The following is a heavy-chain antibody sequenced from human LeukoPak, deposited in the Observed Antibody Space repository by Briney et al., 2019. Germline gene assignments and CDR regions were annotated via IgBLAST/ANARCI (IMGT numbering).Heavy chain of an antibody. Sequence: GGSLRLSCAASGLTVSRNYMSWVRQAPGKGLEWVSIIYSGGSIYYADSVKGRFIISRDTSKNTLYLQMNSLRAEDTAVYYCARDWAGAVRWYFDLWGRGTLVTVSS. V-gene: IGHV3-66*01. J-gene: IGHJ2*01. CDR2: IYSGGSI. CDR3: ARDWAGAVRWYFDL. CDR1: GLTVSRNY. D-gene: IGHD3-16*01.